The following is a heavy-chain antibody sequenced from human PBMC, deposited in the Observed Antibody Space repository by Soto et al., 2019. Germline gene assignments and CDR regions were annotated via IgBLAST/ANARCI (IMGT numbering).Heavy chain of an antibody. D-gene: IGHD1-26*01. CDR3: GRDGSYHEF. J-gene: IGHJ4*02. CDR2: ISSSGTYV. CDR1: GFTFSTHA. Sequence: PGRSLRLSCAVSGFTFSTHASVWVRQAPGKGLEWVSSISSSGTYVYYADSVEGRSTIFRDDARNSVYLQMNTMTVEDPAVYYCGRDGSYHEFWGQGTPVTVSS. V-gene: IGHV3-21*01.